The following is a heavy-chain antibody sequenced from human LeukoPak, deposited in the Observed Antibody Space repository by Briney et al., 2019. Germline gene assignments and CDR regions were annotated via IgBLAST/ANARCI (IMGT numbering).Heavy chain of an antibody. Sequence: GGSLRLSCAASGFTFSTYGLHWARQAPGKGLEWVAVISYDGSDKYYADSVKGRFTLSRDNSKNTLYLQMNSLRAEDTAVYYCARGYGTYLDYWGQGTLVTVSS. CDR3: ARGYGTYLDY. J-gene: IGHJ4*02. CDR2: ISYDGSDK. V-gene: IGHV3-30*03. D-gene: IGHD5-12*01. CDR1: GFTFSTYG.